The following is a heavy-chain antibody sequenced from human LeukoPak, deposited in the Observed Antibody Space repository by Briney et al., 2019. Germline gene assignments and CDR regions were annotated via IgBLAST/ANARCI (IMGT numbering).Heavy chain of an antibody. D-gene: IGHD1-26*01. J-gene: IGHJ4*02. Sequence: PGGSLRLSCAASGFTFSNYAMHWVRQAPGKGLEWVAVIFYDGSIQYYADSVKGRFTISRDNSKNTVYLQMNSLRAEDTAVYYCAKVGSRSGSYAYYFDYWGQGTLVTVSS. CDR3: AKVGSRSGSYAYYFDY. V-gene: IGHV3-30*04. CDR1: GFTFSNYA. CDR2: IFYDGSIQ.